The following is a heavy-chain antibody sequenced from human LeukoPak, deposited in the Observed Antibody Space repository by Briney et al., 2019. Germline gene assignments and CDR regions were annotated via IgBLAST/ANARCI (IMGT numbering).Heavy chain of an antibody. CDR1: GFTFSSYW. CDR3: ARGLSGYSSGWYWA. Sequence: PGGSLRLSCAASGFTFSSYWMSWVRQAPGKGLEWVANIKQDGSEKYYVDSVKGRFTVSRDNAKNSLYLQMNSLRAEDTAVYYCARGLSGYSSGWYWAWGQGTLVTVSS. V-gene: IGHV3-7*04. D-gene: IGHD6-19*01. CDR2: IKQDGSEK. J-gene: IGHJ5*02.